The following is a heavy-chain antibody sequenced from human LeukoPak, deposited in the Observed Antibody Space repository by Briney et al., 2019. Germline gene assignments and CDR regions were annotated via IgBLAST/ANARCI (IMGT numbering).Heavy chain of an antibody. CDR2: ISSDGSST. D-gene: IGHD2-2*01. CDR3: ARFYCSSTSCLGDY. V-gene: IGHV3-74*01. CDR1: GFTFSSYW. Sequence: GGSLRLSCAASGFTFSSYWMHWVRQAPGKGLVWVSRISSDGSSTSYADSVKGRFTISRDNAKNTLYLQMNSLRAEDTAVYYCARFYCSSTSCLGDYWGQGTLVTVSS. J-gene: IGHJ4*02.